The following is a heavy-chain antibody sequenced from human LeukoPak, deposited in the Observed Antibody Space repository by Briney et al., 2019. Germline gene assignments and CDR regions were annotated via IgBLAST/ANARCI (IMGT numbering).Heavy chain of an antibody. Sequence: SETLSLTCTVSGGSISSSSYYWGWIRQPPGKGLEWIGSIYYSGSTYYNPSLKSRGTISVDTSKNQFSLKLSSVTAADTAVYYCARRAARPERYFDYWGQGTLVTVSA. V-gene: IGHV4-39*01. CDR3: ARRAARPERYFDY. J-gene: IGHJ4*02. CDR1: GGSISSSSYY. CDR2: IYYSGST. D-gene: IGHD6-6*01.